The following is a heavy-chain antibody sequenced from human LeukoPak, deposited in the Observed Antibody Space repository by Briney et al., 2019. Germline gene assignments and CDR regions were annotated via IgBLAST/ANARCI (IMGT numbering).Heavy chain of an antibody. Sequence: GGSLRLSCAASGFTFSSYSMNWVRQAPGKGLEWVSSISSSSSYIYYADSVKGRFTISRDNAKNSLYLQMNSLRAEDTAVYYCASLVVPAANHWFDPWGQGTLVTVSS. V-gene: IGHV3-21*01. J-gene: IGHJ5*02. D-gene: IGHD2-2*01. CDR1: GFTFSSYS. CDR2: ISSSSSYI. CDR3: ASLVVPAANHWFDP.